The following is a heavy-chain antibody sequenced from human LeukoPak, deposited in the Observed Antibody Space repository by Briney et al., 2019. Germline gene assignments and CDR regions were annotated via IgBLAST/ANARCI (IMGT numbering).Heavy chain of an antibody. CDR1: GFTFTNYA. Sequence: PGGSLRLSCAASGFTFTNYAMNWVRQAPGKGLEWVSGISGSGDSAYYADSVKGRFTISRDNSKNTLYLQMNSLRAEDTAVYYCAKDPPYWSEISDAFDIWGQGTMVAVSS. CDR2: ISGSGDSA. CDR3: AKDPPYWSEISDAFDI. D-gene: IGHD1-1*01. V-gene: IGHV3-23*01. J-gene: IGHJ3*02.